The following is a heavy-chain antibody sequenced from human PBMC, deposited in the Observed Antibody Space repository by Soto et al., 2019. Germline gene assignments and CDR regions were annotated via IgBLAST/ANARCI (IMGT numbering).Heavy chain of an antibody. CDR3: ARDSRGGDFDVGWFDP. Sequence: GASVKVSCKASGYTFTSYYMHWVRQAPGQGLEWMGIINPSGGSTSYAQKFQGRVTMTRDTSTSTVYMELSSLRSEDTAVYYCARDSRGGDFDVGWFDPWGQGTLVTVSS. D-gene: IGHD2-21*02. CDR2: INPSGGST. V-gene: IGHV1-46*01. CDR1: GYTFTSYY. J-gene: IGHJ5*02.